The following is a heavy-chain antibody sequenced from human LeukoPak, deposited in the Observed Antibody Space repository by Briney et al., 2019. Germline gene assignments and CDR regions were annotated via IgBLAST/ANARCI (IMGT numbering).Heavy chain of an antibody. Sequence: GGSLRLSCAASGFTFSSYAMSWVRQAPGKGLEWVSAISGSGGSTYYADSVKGRFTISRDNSKNTLYRQMNSLRAEDTAVDYGAKLAISMLGLDYWGEGTLVTVSS. CDR2: ISGSGGST. D-gene: IGHD2/OR15-2a*01. CDR3: AKLAISMLGLDY. J-gene: IGHJ4*02. CDR1: GFTFSSYA. V-gene: IGHV3-23*01.